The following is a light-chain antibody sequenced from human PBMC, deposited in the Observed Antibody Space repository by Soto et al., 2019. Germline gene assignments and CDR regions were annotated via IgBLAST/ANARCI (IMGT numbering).Light chain of an antibody. V-gene: IGKV3-20*01. J-gene: IGKJ2*02. Sequence: EIVLTQSPGTLSLSPGERATLSCRASQSVSSSYLAWYQQKPGQAPRLLIYGASSRATGIPDRFSGSGSGTDFTLTISRLXXXXFAVYYCQQYGSSPPWTFGQGTKLEIK. CDR2: GAS. CDR3: QQYGSSPPWT. CDR1: QSVSSSY.